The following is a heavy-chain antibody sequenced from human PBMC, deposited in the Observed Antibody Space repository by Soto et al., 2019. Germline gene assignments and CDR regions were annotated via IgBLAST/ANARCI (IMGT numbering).Heavy chain of an antibody. D-gene: IGHD4-17*01. Sequence: GGSLRLSCAASGFTFSNAWMSWVRQAPGKGLEWVGRIKSKTDGGTTDYAAPVKGRFTISRDDSKNTLYLQMNSLKTEDTAVYYCTTDTTVTIDVVVNGMDVWGQGTTVTVS. CDR2: IKSKTDGGTT. V-gene: IGHV3-15*01. CDR1: GFTFSNAW. J-gene: IGHJ6*02. CDR3: TTDTTVTIDVVVNGMDV.